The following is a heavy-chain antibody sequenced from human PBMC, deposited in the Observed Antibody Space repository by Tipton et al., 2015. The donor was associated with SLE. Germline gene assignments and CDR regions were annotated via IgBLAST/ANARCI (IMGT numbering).Heavy chain of an antibody. CDR1: GGSISSYY. J-gene: IGHJ4*02. Sequence: TLSLTCTVSGGSISSYYWSWIRQPAGKGLEWIGRIYTSGSTNYNPSLKSRVTMSVDTSKNQFSLKLSSVTAADTAVYYCAREPKLYYYDSSGYPRVAFDYWGQGTLVTVSS. V-gene: IGHV4-4*07. D-gene: IGHD3-22*01. CDR3: AREPKLYYYDSSGYPRVAFDY. CDR2: IYTSGST.